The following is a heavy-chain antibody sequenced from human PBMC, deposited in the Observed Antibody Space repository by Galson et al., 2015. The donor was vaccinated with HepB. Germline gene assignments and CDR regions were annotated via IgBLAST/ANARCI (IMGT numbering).Heavy chain of an antibody. CDR2: IIPILGIA. Sequence: SVKVSCKASGGTFSSYAISWVRQAPGQGLEWMGRIIPILGIANYAQKFQGRVTITADKSTSTAYMELSSLRSEDTAVYYCASTYYDSSGYFFYGLDYWGQGTLVTVSS. CDR3: ASTYYDSSGYFFYGLDY. CDR1: GGTFSSYA. V-gene: IGHV1-69*04. D-gene: IGHD3-22*01. J-gene: IGHJ4*02.